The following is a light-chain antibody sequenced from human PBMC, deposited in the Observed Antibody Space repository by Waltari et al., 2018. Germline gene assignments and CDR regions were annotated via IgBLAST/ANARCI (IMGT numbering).Light chain of an antibody. CDR3: QHYVRLPVT. V-gene: IGKV3-20*01. CDR2: GAS. CDR1: QSVGRA. Sequence: EIVLTQSPGTLSLSPGERATLSCWASQSVGRALAWYQQKRGQAPRLLIYGASTRASGIPDRFSGSVSGTDFSLTINRLEPEDFAVYYCQHYVRLPVTFGQGTKVEIK. J-gene: IGKJ1*01.